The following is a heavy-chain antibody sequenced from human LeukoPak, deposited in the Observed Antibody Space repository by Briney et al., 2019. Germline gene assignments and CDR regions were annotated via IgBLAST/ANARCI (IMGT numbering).Heavy chain of an antibody. CDR1: GYTFTRHY. Sequence: ASVKVSCKASGYTFTRHYMNWVRLAPGQGLEWVGEINPTGGTTYAQKFQNRVTMTRDTTINTAYMEPSGLRSDDTAVYYCARDLGGSSSHWGQGTLVTVSS. CDR3: ARDLGGSSSH. V-gene: IGHV1-2*02. CDR2: INPTGGT. J-gene: IGHJ4*02. D-gene: IGHD6-6*01.